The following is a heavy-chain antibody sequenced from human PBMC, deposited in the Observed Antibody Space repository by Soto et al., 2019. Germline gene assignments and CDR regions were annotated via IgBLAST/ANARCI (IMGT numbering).Heavy chain of an antibody. CDR3: SRGDY. J-gene: IGHJ4*02. V-gene: IGHV4-31*03. Sequence: QVQLQESGPRLVRPSQTLSLTCTVSGESIDTTGYYWTWIRQRPGRGLEWLGCIYHSGATYYNSSMKSRLSLSIDRSQNQFSLKVTSVTAADTAVYFCSRGDYWGQGMLVTVSS. CDR2: IYHSGAT. CDR1: GESIDTTGYY.